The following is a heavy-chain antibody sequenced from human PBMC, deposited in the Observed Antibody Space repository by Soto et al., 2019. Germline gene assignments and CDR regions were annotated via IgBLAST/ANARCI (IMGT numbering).Heavy chain of an antibody. CDR1: GGSISSGGYS. J-gene: IGHJ4*02. CDR2: IYHSGST. D-gene: IGHD5-12*01. V-gene: IGHV4-30-2*01. CDR3: ARERYSGYGFFDY. Sequence: ALSLTCAVSGGSISSGGYSWSWIRQPPGKGLEWIGYIYHSGSTYYNPSLKSRVTISVDRSKNQFSLKLSSVTAADTAVYYCARERYSGYGFFDYWGEGTLVPVSS.